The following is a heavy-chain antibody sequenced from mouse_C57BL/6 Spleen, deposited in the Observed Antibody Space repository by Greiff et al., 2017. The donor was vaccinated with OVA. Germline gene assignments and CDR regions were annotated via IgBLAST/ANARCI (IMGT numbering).Heavy chain of an antibody. CDR1: GYAFSSYW. CDR3: ARSGLPWYFYV. CDR2: IYPGDGDT. J-gene: IGHJ1*03. Sequence: QVQLKESGAELVKPGASVKISCKASGYAFSSYWMNWVKQRPGKGLEWIGQIYPGDGDTNYNGKFKGKATLTADKSSSTAYMQLSSLTSEDSAVYFCARSGLPWYFYVWGTGTTVTVSS. V-gene: IGHV1-80*01. D-gene: IGHD2-4*01.